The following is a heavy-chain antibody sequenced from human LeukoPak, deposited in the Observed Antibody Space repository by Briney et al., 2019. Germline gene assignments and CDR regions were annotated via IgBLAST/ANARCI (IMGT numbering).Heavy chain of an antibody. Sequence: GASLRLSCAASGFTLDDYAMHWVRQVPGKGLEWVSGISWNSGSTGYADSVKGRFTISRDNAKNSLYLQMNSLRAEDTAFYYCAKDMHDRVGASAFDYWGQGTLVTVSS. D-gene: IGHD1-26*01. V-gene: IGHV3-9*01. CDR2: ISWNSGST. CDR3: AKDMHDRVGASAFDY. J-gene: IGHJ4*02. CDR1: GFTLDDYA.